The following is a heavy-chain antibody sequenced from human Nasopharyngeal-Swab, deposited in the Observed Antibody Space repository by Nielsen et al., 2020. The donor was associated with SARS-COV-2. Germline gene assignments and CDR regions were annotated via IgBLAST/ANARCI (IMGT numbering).Heavy chain of an antibody. Sequence: GGSLRLSCAASGFTFDDYAMHWVRQAPGKGLEWVSGIRWNSGSIGYADSVKGRFTISRTNAKNSLYLQMNSLRAEDTALYYCATIPGTPYYYYGMDVWGQGTTVTVSS. CDR2: IRWNSGSI. J-gene: IGHJ6*02. CDR3: ATIPGTPYYYYGMDV. D-gene: IGHD1-1*01. CDR1: GFTFDDYA. V-gene: IGHV3-9*01.